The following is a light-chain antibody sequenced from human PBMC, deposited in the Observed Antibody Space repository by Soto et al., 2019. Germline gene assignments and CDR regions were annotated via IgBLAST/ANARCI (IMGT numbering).Light chain of an antibody. CDR3: TSYTTSSSYV. Sequence: QSVLTQPASVSGSPGQSITMSCTGTSSDVGGYDYVSWYQQHPGEVPKLIIFEVSSRPAWISNRFSASKSGNTASLTIYGLQAEDEADYYCTSYTTSSSYVFGTGTTVTVL. V-gene: IGLV2-14*01. J-gene: IGLJ1*01. CDR2: EVS. CDR1: SSDVGGYDY.